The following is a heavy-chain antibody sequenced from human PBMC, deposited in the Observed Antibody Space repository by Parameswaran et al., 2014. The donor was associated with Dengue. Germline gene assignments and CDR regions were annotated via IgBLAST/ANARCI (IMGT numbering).Heavy chain of an antibody. V-gene: IGHV3-74*01. Sequence: GLVWVSRINSGGSTTNYADSVKGRFTISRDNAKNTLYLQMNSLRAEDTAVYYCASGSSGWYRAFDVWGQGTMVTVSS. CDR2: INSGGSTT. J-gene: IGHJ3*01. D-gene: IGHD6-19*01. CDR3: ASGSSGWYRAFDV.